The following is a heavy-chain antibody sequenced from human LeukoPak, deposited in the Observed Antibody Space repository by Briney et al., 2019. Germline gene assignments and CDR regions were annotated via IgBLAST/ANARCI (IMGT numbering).Heavy chain of an antibody. D-gene: IGHD5-18*01. CDR2: ISVYNGNT. J-gene: IGHJ4*02. CDR1: GYTFSSYG. Sequence: ASVKVSCKASGYTFSSYGISWVRQAPGQGVEWMGWISVYNGNTDYAQKLQGRVTMTTDTSTSTAYMELRSLISDDTAVYYCARDVARGYTYGHLQDYWGQGTLVTVSS. V-gene: IGHV1-18*01. CDR3: ARDVARGYTYGHLQDY.